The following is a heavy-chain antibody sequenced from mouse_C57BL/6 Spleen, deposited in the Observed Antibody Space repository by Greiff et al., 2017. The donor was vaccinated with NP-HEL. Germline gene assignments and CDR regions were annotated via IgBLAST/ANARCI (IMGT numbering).Heavy chain of an antibody. D-gene: IGHD1-1*01. J-gene: IGHJ3*01. CDR1: GYTFTSYW. Sequence: QVQLQQPGAELVKPGASVKMSCKASGYTFTSYWITWVKQRPGQGLEWIGDIYPGSGSTNYNEKFKSKATLTVDTSSSTAYMQLSSLTSEDSAVYYCARCHYYGSSWAYWGQGTLVTVSA. CDR2: IYPGSGST. CDR3: ARCHYYGSSWAY. V-gene: IGHV1-55*01.